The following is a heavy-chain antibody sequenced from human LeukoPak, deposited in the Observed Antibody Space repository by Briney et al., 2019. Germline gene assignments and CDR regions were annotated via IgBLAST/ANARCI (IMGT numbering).Heavy chain of an antibody. V-gene: IGHV3-43*01. CDR3: AKERDGHKDGFDY. CDR2: VTRQGSTT. J-gene: IGHJ4*02. Sequence: GGSLRLSCAASGFTFDRYTMHWVRQAPGKGLEWVSFVTRQGSTTNYADSVRGRFTISRDNSKNSLFLRVNTLKTEDTALYYCAKERDGHKDGFDYWGQGTLVTVSS. CDR1: GFTFDRYT. D-gene: IGHD5-24*01.